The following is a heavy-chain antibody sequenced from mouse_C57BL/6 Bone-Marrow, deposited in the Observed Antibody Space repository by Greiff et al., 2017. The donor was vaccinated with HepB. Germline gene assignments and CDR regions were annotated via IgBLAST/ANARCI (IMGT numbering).Heavy chain of an antibody. D-gene: IGHD3-2*02. CDR3: ARKGASTAQAFYFDY. CDR2: IWTGGGT. V-gene: IGHV2-9-1*01. Sequence: VKVVESGPGLVAPSQSLSITCTVSGFSLTNYAISWVRQPPGKGLEWLGVIWTGGGTNYNSALKSRLSISKDNSKSQVFLKMNSLHTDDTARYYGARKGASTAQAFYFDYWGQGTTLTVSA. J-gene: IGHJ2*01. CDR1: GFSLTNYA.